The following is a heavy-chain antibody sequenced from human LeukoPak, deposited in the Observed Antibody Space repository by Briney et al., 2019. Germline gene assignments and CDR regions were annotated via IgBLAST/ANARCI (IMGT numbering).Heavy chain of an antibody. J-gene: IGHJ4*02. CDR2: IYPGGSDT. CDR1: GYPFANQW. V-gene: IGHV5-51*01. CDR3: ARLVWSTGDGDCLDY. Sequence: GEVLKISCNASGYPFANQWIGWGRPGPGEGPGWIGIIYPGGSDTRHSPSFQGQVTISADKSISTTYLQWSSLKASDTATYYCARLVWSTGDGDCLDYWGQGTLVTVSS. D-gene: IGHD2-8*01.